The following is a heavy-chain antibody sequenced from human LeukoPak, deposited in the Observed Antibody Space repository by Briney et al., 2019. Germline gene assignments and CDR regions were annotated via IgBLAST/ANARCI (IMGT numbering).Heavy chain of an antibody. D-gene: IGHD6-19*01. CDR2: IYHSGST. Sequence: SQTLSLTCAVPGGSISSGGYSWSWIRQPPGKGLEWIGYIYHSGSTYYNPSLKSRVTISVDGSKNQFSLKLSSVTAADTAVYYCARQNDDPVAGTVDYFDYWGQGTLVTVSS. CDR3: ARQNDDPVAGTVDYFDY. J-gene: IGHJ4*02. V-gene: IGHV4-30-2*01. CDR1: GGSISSGGYS.